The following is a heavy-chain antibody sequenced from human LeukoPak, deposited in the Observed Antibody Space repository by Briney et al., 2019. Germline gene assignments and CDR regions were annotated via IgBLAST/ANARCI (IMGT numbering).Heavy chain of an antibody. CDR1: GGSISSYY. CDR2: IYYSGST. J-gene: IGHJ4*02. CDR3: ARDLVLDY. V-gene: IGHV4-59*06. Sequence: PSETLSLTCTVSGGSISSYYWSWMRQHPGKGLEWIGYIYYSGSTYYNPSLKSRVTISVDTSKNQFSLKLSSVTAEDTAVYYCARDLVLDYWGQGTLVTVSS. D-gene: IGHD2-8*01.